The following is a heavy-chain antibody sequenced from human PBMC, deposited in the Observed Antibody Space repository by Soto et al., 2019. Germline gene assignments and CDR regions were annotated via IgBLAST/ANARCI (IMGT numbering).Heavy chain of an antibody. CDR1: GFTFSNAW. CDR3: AGGYCSSTSCYSGVSGYYYYGMDV. Sequence: VQLVESGGGLVKPGGSLRLSCAASGFTFSNAWMSWVRQAPGKGLEWVAVISYDGSNKYYADSVKGRFTISRDNSKNTLYLQMNSLRAEDTAVYYCAGGYCSSTSCYSGVSGYYYYGMDVWGQGTTVTVSS. J-gene: IGHJ6*02. V-gene: IGHV3-30*03. CDR2: ISYDGSNK. D-gene: IGHD2-2*02.